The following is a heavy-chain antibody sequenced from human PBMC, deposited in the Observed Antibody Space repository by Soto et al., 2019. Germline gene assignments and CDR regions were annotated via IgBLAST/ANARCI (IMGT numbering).Heavy chain of an antibody. CDR1: AFTFSSYW. J-gene: IGHJ6*02. V-gene: IGHV3-7*03. D-gene: IGHD3-3*01. Sequence: DVQLVESGGGLVQPGGSLRLSCAASAFTFSSYWMSWVRQAPGRGLEWVANIKQEGSEKSYVDSVKGRFTISRDNAKNSLYLQKNSLRAEDAAVYYCARGSQGHYDLHYGVDVWGQGTTVTVSS. CDR2: IKQEGSEK. CDR3: ARGSQGHYDLHYGVDV.